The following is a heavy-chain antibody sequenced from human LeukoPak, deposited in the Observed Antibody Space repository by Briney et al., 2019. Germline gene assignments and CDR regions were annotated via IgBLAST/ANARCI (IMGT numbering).Heavy chain of an antibody. CDR3: AKRNTMVRGGPCFDY. Sequence: GGSLRLSCAASGFTFSSYWIHWVRQAPGKGLEWVSIIFGNGDTTYYADSVKGRFTVSRDNSKDTLYLQMNDLRPDDTAIYYCAKRNTMVRGGPCFDYWGQGLLVTVSS. V-gene: IGHV3-23*01. D-gene: IGHD3-10*01. CDR1: GFTFSSYW. J-gene: IGHJ4*02. CDR2: IFGNGDTT.